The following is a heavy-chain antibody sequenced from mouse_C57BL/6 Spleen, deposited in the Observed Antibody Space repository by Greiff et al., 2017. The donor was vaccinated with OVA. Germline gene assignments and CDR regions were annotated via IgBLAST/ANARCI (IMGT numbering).Heavy chain of an antibody. Sequence: QVQLQQPGAELVRPGSSVKLSCKASGYTFTSYWMHWVKQRPIQGLEWIGNIDPSDSDTHYNQKFKDKATLTVDKSSSTAYMQLSSLTSEDSAVYYCARDSNPIYYYAMDYWGQGTSVTVSS. CDR2: IDPSDSDT. V-gene: IGHV1-52*01. D-gene: IGHD2-5*01. J-gene: IGHJ4*01. CDR1: GYTFTSYW. CDR3: ARDSNPIYYYAMDY.